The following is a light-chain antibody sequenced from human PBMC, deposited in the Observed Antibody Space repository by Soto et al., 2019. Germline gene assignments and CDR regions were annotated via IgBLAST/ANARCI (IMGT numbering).Light chain of an antibody. V-gene: IGKV3-20*01. CDR3: QEYESSPPSYT. CDR1: PSLTSSY. CDR2: GAS. J-gene: IGKJ2*01. Sequence: EIVLTQSPGTLSLSQGERATLSCRASPSLTSSYLAWYQQKPGQAPRLLIYGASSRATGIPDRFSGGGSGTDFTLTISRLEPEDFSVYYCQEYESSPPSYTFGQGTKLEIK.